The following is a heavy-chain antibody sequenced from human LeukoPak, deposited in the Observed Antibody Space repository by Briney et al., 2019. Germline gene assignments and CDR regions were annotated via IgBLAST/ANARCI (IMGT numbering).Heavy chain of an antibody. J-gene: IGHJ4*02. CDR3: ARDLWDATGY. Sequence: GGSLRLSCVASGFSSNYMSWVRQAPGEGLEWGSVIYSGDSTYYADSVKGRFTISRDISKNTLYLQMNSLRPEDTAVYHCARDLWDATGYWGQGTLVTVSS. CDR2: IYSGDST. CDR1: GFSSNY. D-gene: IGHD3-3*01. V-gene: IGHV3-66*02.